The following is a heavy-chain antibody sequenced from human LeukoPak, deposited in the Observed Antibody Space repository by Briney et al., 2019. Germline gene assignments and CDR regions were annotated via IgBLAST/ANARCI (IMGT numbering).Heavy chain of an antibody. CDR2: IYTSGST. CDR1: GGSISSYY. Sequence: SETLSLTCTVSGGSISSYYWSWIRQPAGKGLEWIGRIYTSGSTNYNPSLKSRVTMSVDTSKNQFSLKLSSVTAADTAVYYCARDLIYGDYSDYYFDYWSQGTLVTVSS. V-gene: IGHV4-4*07. J-gene: IGHJ4*02. D-gene: IGHD4-17*01. CDR3: ARDLIYGDYSDYYFDY.